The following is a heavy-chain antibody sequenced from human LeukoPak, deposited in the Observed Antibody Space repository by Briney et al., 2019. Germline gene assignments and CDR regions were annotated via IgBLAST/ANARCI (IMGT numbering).Heavy chain of an antibody. Sequence: PSETLSLTCTVSGGSISSSSYDWGWIRQPPGKGLEWIGSIYYSGSPYYNPSLKSRVTISVDTSKKQFSLKLSSVTAADTAVYYCARHVGFITMVRGVINNNWFDPWGQGTLVTVSS. CDR3: ARHVGFITMVRGVINNNWFDP. CDR2: IYYSGSP. J-gene: IGHJ5*02. D-gene: IGHD3-10*01. CDR1: GGSISSSSYD. V-gene: IGHV4-39*01.